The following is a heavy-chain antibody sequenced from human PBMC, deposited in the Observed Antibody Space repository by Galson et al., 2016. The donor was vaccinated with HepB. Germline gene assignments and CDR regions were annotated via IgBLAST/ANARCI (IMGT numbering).Heavy chain of an antibody. J-gene: IGHJ6*03. Sequence: SLRLSCAASGFIFSTYSLNWVRQTPGKGLEWVSYISSSGSTMYYAESVKGRCTISRDNFKNTLDLQMNSLRAEDTAMYYCARLGGKGLYSAYEYYYYYYMDVRGRGTTVTVSS. V-gene: IGHV3-48*01. D-gene: IGHD5-12*01. CDR2: ISSSGSTM. CDR1: GFIFSTYS. CDR3: ARLGGKGLYSAYEYYYYYYMDV.